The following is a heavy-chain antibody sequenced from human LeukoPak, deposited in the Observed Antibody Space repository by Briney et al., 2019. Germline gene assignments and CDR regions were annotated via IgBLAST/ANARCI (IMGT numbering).Heavy chain of an antibody. D-gene: IGHD3-3*01. Sequence: ASVKVSGKASGYTFTNYGFSWVRQAPGQGLEWMGWISAYNGNTNYAQKLQGRVTITTDTSTTTAYMELRSLRSDDTAVYYCARDGGYYYGMDVWGKGTTVIVSS. CDR3: ARDGGYYYGMDV. J-gene: IGHJ6*04. CDR1: GYTFTNYG. CDR2: ISAYNGNT. V-gene: IGHV1-18*04.